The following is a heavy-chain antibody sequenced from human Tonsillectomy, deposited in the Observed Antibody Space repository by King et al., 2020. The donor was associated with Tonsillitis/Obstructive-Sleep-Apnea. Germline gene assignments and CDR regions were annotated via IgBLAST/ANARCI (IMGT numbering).Heavy chain of an antibody. CDR1: GFTFNDAW. CDR2: IKRTSDGGTT. Sequence: VQLVESGGGLVKPGGSLTLSCAASGFTFNDAWMNWVRQAPGKGLEWLGRIKRTSDGGTTDYAAPVKGRFVISRDDSRNTLFLQMNSLKTEDTAVYYCAAGAGMTDSDYWGQGTLVTVSS. D-gene: IGHD1-26*01. V-gene: IGHV3-15*01. CDR3: AAGAGMTDSDY. J-gene: IGHJ4*02.